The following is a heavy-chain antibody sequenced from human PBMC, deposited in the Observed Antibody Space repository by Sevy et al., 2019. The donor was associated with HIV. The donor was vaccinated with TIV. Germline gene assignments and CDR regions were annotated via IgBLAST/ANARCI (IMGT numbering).Heavy chain of an antibody. Sequence: GGSLRLSCTASGFTFGGYTMSWVRQAPGKGLEWVAFIRGKPYGGTTEYAASVKGRFTISRDDSKSIAYLQMNSLNTEDTAVYYCTRVEGAADWGMDVWSQGTTVTVSS. J-gene: IGHJ6*02. V-gene: IGHV3-49*04. CDR1: GFTFGGYT. CDR3: TRVEGAADWGMDV. CDR2: IRGKPYGGTT. D-gene: IGHD1-26*01.